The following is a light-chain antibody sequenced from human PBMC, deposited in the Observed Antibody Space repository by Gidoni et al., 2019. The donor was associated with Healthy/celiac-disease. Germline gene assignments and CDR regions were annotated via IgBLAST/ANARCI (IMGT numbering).Light chain of an antibody. CDR1: QDISNY. Sequence: DRVTITCQASQDISNYLNWYQQKPGKAPKLLLYDASNLETGVPSRFSGSGSGTDFTFTISSLQPEDIATYYCQQYDNLPPYTFXXXTKLEIK. V-gene: IGKV1-33*01. CDR3: QQYDNLPPYT. CDR2: DAS. J-gene: IGKJ2*01.